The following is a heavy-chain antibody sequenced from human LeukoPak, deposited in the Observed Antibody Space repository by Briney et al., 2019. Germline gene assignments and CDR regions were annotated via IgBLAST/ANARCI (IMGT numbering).Heavy chain of an antibody. J-gene: IGHJ6*03. CDR2: ISAYNGNT. Sequence: ASVKVSCKASGYTFTSYGISWVRRAPGQGLEWMGWISAYNGNTNYAQKLQGRVTMTTDTSTSTAYMELRSLRSDDTAVYYCARSPPAPTIFGVANYYYYMDVWGKGTTVTVSS. V-gene: IGHV1-18*01. CDR1: GYTFTSYG. D-gene: IGHD3-3*01. CDR3: ARSPPAPTIFGVANYYYYMDV.